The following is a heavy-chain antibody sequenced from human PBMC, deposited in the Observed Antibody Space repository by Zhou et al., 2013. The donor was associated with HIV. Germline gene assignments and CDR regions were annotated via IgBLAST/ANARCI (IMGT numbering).Heavy chain of an antibody. J-gene: IGHJ4*02. Sequence: QVQLVQSGAEVKKPGASVKVSCKASGYAFTGYYMHWVRQAPGQGLEWMGWMSPKTGDTRYAQKFQGRVTMTGDTSISTVYMELSSLTSEDTAVYFCARGVNRGFDYWGQGTPVTVSS. CDR1: GYAFTGYY. CDR2: MSPKTGDT. CDR3: ARGVNRGFDY. V-gene: IGHV1-2*02. D-gene: IGHD5-12*01.